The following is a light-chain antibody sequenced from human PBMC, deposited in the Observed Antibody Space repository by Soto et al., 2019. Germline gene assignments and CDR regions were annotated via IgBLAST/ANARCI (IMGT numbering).Light chain of an antibody. CDR3: QQCGSSPWT. Sequence: EIVLTQSPATLSLSPGERATLSCRASQNINSYLAWYQQKPGQAPRLLIYDAFNRATGIPARFSGSGSGTDFTLTISRLEPEDFAVYYCQQCGSSPWTFGQGTKVDI. V-gene: IGKV3-11*01. J-gene: IGKJ1*01. CDR2: DAF. CDR1: QNINSY.